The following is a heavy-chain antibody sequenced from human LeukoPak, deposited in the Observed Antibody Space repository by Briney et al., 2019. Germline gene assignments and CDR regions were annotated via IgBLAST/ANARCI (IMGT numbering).Heavy chain of an antibody. Sequence: SETLSLTCDISGASLRGYYWSWIRQPPGKGLEWIGYIYYSGSTYYNPSLKSRVTISVDTSKNQFSLKLSSVTAADTAVYYCARGGYYRYWGQGTLVTVSS. CDR3: ARGGYYRY. J-gene: IGHJ4*02. D-gene: IGHD3-3*01. CDR1: GASLRGYY. V-gene: IGHV4-30-4*01. CDR2: IYYSGST.